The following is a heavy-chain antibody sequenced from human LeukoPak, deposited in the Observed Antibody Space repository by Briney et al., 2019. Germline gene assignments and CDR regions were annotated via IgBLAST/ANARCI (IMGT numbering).Heavy chain of an antibody. D-gene: IGHD3-10*01. Sequence: SETLSLTCAVYGGSFSGYYWSWIRQPPGKGLEWIGEINHSGSTNYNPSLKSRVTISVDTSKNQFSLKLSSVTAADTAVYYCARYGSGFGGGYWGQGTLVTVSS. J-gene: IGHJ4*02. V-gene: IGHV4-34*01. CDR3: ARYGSGFGGGY. CDR1: GGSFSGYY. CDR2: INHSGST.